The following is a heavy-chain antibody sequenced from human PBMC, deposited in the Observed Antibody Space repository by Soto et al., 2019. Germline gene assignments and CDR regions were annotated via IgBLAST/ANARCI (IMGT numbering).Heavy chain of an antibody. V-gene: IGHV4-34*01. Sequence: GNCIGHYWRRIRQPPGKGLEWIGEINHSGSTNYNPSLKSRVTISVDTPKNQFSLKLSSVTAADTAVYYCARGLGGYVIEGAFDIWGQGTMVTVSS. D-gene: IGHD5-12*01. J-gene: IGHJ3*02. CDR1: GNCIGHY. CDR3: ARGLGGYVIEGAFDI. CDR2: INHSGST.